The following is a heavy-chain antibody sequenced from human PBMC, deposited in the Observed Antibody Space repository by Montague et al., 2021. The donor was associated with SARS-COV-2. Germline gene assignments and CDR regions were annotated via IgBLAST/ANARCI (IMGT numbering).Heavy chain of an antibody. CDR2: IYASGST. D-gene: IGHD3-16*01. V-gene: IGHV4-4*07. CDR3: VRDGGNWYYFDY. CDR1: GVSITSYY. J-gene: IGHJ4*02. Sequence: SETLSLICSISGVSITSYYWSWVRQPAGKGLEWIGHIYASGSTNYSPSLKSRVRSSIDNPKNQFSLKLESLTAADTAVYYCVRDGGNWYYFDYWGQGALVTVSS.